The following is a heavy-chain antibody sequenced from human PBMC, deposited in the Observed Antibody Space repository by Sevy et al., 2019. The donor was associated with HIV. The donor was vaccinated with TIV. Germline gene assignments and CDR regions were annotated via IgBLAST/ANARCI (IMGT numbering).Heavy chain of an antibody. CDR1: GYDITNYA. CDR3: ASPSLYCSSPEADY. V-gene: IGHV7-4-1*02. CDR2: INTNTRQP. Sequence: AAVKVSCKASGYDITNYAINWVRQAPGQGLERMGWINTNTRQPTYSQAFIGRFVFCLDTSVSPAYLKISGLKAEHNAMYYCASPSLYCSSPEADYWGQGTLVTVSS. D-gene: IGHD2-2*02. J-gene: IGHJ4*02.